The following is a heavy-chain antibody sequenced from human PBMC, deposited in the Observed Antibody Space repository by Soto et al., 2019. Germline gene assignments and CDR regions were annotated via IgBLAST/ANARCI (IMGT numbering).Heavy chain of an antibody. D-gene: IGHD3-16*01. CDR1: GCSFISWDYY. J-gene: IGHJ5*01. CDR2: FYYSGST. V-gene: IGHV4-61*08. Sequence: SESLSLSCAFSGCSFISWDYYWSWMRQPPGKGLEWIGYFYYSGSTNYNPSLKSRVSISLDTTKNQFSLMLTSVTAADTAVYYCARSPVDTYMINWFDPWGQGTMVTVSS. CDR3: ARSPVDTYMINWFDP.